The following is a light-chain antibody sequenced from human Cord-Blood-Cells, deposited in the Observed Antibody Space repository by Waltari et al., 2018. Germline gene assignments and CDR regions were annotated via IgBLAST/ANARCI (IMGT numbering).Light chain of an antibody. J-gene: IGLJ3*02. CDR1: SSDVGGYNY. Sequence: QSALTQPRSVSGSPGQSVTISCTGTSSDVGGYNYVSWYQQHPGKAPKLMINEVSKRPSGVPDRFSGSKSGNTASLTISGLQAEDEADYYCCSYAGSYTLWVFGGGTKLTVL. CDR3: CSYAGSYTLWV. CDR2: EVS. V-gene: IGLV2-11*01.